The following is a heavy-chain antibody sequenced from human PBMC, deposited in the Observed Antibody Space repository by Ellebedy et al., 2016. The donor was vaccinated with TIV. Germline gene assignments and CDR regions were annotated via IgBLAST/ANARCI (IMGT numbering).Heavy chain of an antibody. CDR3: ATGSKILSFGELLL. CDR2: ISAYNGNT. J-gene: IGHJ4*02. Sequence: AASVKVSCKASGYTFTSYGISWVRQAPGQGLEWMGWISAYNGNTNYAQKLQGRVTMTTDTSTSTAYMELRSLRSEETAVFYCATGSKILSFGELLLWGQGTLVTVSS. D-gene: IGHD3-10*01. CDR1: GYTFTSYG. V-gene: IGHV1-18*01.